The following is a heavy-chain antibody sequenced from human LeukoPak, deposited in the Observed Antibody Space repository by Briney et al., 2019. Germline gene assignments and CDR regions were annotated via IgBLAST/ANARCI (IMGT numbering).Heavy chain of an antibody. V-gene: IGHV3-21*01. J-gene: IGHJ4*02. CDR2: ISSSSSSI. D-gene: IGHD6-13*01. Sequence: NPGGSLRLSCAASGFTFSDYSMNWVRQAPGKGLEWVSSISSSSSSIYYADSVMGRFTISRDNAKNSLYLQMNSLRAEDTAVYYCARGIPAAGVDYWGLGTLVTVSS. CDR1: GFTFSDYS. CDR3: ARGIPAAGVDY.